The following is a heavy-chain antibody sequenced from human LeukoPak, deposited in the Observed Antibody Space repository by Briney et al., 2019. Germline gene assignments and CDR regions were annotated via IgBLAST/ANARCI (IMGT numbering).Heavy chain of an antibody. Sequence: ASVTVSCKASGYTFTSYGISWVRQAPGQGLERMGWISAYNGNTNYAQKLQGRVTMTTDTSTSTAYMELRSLRSDDTAVYYCATFRGDGSPVGVDVWGKGTTVTVSS. CDR1: GYTFTSYG. CDR3: ATFRGDGSPVGVDV. J-gene: IGHJ6*04. D-gene: IGHD3-10*01. CDR2: ISAYNGNT. V-gene: IGHV1-18*01.